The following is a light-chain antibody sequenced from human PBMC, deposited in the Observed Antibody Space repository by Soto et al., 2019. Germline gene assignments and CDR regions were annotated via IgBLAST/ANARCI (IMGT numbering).Light chain of an antibody. Sequence: QTVVTQEPSFSVSPGGTVTLTCGLSSGSVSTGYYPSWYQQTPGQAPRTLIYNTHTPSSGVPDRFSGSILGNKAALTITGAQADDESDYYGVLYMGSGIWVFGGGTKLTVL. J-gene: IGLJ3*02. CDR1: SGSVSTGYY. CDR3: VLYMGSGIWV. CDR2: NTH. V-gene: IGLV8-61*01.